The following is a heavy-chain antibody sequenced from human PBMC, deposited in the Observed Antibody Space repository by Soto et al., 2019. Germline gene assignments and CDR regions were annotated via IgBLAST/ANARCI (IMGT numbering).Heavy chain of an antibody. CDR3: ARLLGAKDY. Sequence: SETLSLTCTVSGGSISSYYWSWIRQPPGKGLEWIGYIYYSGSTNYNPSLKSRVTISVDTSKNQFSLKLSSVTAADTAVYYCARLLGAKDYWGQGTLVTVSS. CDR1: GGSISSYY. CDR2: IYYSGST. D-gene: IGHD3-10*01. V-gene: IGHV4-59*08. J-gene: IGHJ4*02.